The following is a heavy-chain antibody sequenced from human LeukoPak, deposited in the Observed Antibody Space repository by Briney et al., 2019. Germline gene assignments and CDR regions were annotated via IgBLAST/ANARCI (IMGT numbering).Heavy chain of an antibody. V-gene: IGHV3-7*01. CDR3: ARGVYSTIPSTCWFDP. CDR2: IKQDGSEK. CDR1: GFTFSSYW. Sequence: PGGSLRPSCAASGFTFSSYWMSWVRQAPGKGLEWVANIKQDGSEKYYVDSVKGRFTISRDNAKNSLYLQMNSLRAEDTAVYYCARGVYSTIPSTCWFDPRGQGTLVTVSS. J-gene: IGHJ5*02. D-gene: IGHD2-8*01.